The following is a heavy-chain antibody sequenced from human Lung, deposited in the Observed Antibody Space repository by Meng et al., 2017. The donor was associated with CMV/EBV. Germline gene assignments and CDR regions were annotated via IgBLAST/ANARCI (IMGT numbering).Heavy chain of an antibody. D-gene: IGHD5/OR15-5a*01. Sequence: ASVKVSCKAFGYTFTSYSIQWVRQAPGQRLQWMGWINGGNGKTRYSEEFQGRVILTRDTSASTVYMEVRSLTSEDMAVYYCARGTSVYDSVCFDSSGQGAQVTVSS. J-gene: IGHJ4*02. V-gene: IGHV1-3*03. CDR2: INGGNGKT. CDR3: ARGTSVYDSVCFDS. CDR1: GYTFTSYS.